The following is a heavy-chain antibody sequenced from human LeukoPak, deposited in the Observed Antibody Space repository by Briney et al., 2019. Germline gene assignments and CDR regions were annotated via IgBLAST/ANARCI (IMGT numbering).Heavy chain of an antibody. V-gene: IGHV3-7*01. CDR3: ARVRGFMTTVTTPEGYYFDY. CDR1: GFTFSSYW. J-gene: IGHJ4*02. Sequence: GGSLRLSCAASGFTFSSYWMSWVRQAPGKGLEWVANLKQDGSEKYYVDSVKGRFTISRDNAKNSLYLQMNSLRAEDTAVYYCARVRGFMTTVTTPEGYYFDYWGQGTLVTVSS. CDR2: LKQDGSEK. D-gene: IGHD4-17*01.